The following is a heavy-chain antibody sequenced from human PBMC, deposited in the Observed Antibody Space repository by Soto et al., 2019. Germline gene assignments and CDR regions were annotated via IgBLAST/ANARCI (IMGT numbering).Heavy chain of an antibody. V-gene: IGHV3-48*03. CDR1: GFTFSSYE. D-gene: IGHD6-13*01. CDR2: ISSSGSTI. J-gene: IGHJ4*02. CDR3: ARRRWEAAGAYYFEY. Sequence: GGSLRLSCAASGFTFSSYEMNWVRQAPGKGLEWVSYISSSGSTIYYADSVKGRFTISRDNAKNSLYLQMNSLRAEDTAVYYCARRRWEAAGAYYFEYWGQGTLLTASS.